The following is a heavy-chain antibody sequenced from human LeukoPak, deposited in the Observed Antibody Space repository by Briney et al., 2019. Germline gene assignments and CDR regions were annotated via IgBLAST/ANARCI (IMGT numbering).Heavy chain of an antibody. CDR1: GFTFSSYS. J-gene: IGHJ4*02. CDR3: ARDLGITMIVPCAAFDY. V-gene: IGHV3-48*01. CDR2: ISSSSSTI. D-gene: IGHD3-22*01. Sequence: GGSLRLSCAASGFTFSSYSMNWVRQAPGKGLEWVSYISSSSSTIYYADSVKGRFTISRDNAKNSLYLQMNSLRAEDTAVYYCARDLGITMIVPCAAFDYWGQGTLVTVSS.